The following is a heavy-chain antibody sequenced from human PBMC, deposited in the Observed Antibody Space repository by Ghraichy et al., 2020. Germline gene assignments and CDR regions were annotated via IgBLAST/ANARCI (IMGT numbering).Heavy chain of an antibody. CDR3: AREARGYSGYDYLDDAFDI. Sequence: GGSLRLSCAASGFTFSSYSMNWVRQAPGKGLEWVSSISSSSSYIYYADSVKGRFTISRDNAKNSLYLQMNSLRAEDTAVYYCAREARGYSGYDYLDDAFDIWGQGTMVTVSS. CDR1: GFTFSSYS. V-gene: IGHV3-21*01. CDR2: ISSSSSYI. J-gene: IGHJ3*02. D-gene: IGHD5-12*01.